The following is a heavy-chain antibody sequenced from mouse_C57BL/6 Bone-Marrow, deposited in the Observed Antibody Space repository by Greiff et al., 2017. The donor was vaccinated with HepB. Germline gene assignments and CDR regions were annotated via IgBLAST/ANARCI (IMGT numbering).Heavy chain of an antibody. Sequence: QVQLQQPGAELVKPGASVKLSCKASGYTFTSYWMHWVKQRPGQGLEWIGMIHPNSGSTNYNEKFKSKATLTVDKSSSTAYMQLSSLTSEDSAVYYCARGAAQARGWFAYWGQGTLVTVSA. CDR1: GYTFTSYW. D-gene: IGHD3-2*02. CDR2: IHPNSGST. CDR3: ARGAAQARGWFAY. J-gene: IGHJ3*01. V-gene: IGHV1-64*01.